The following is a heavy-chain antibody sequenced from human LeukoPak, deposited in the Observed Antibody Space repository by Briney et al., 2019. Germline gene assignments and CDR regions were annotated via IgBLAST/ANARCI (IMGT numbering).Heavy chain of an antibody. CDR2: MSYDGSNK. CDR3: AKSRYFDWLRTPVPEYCQH. J-gene: IGHJ1*01. Sequence: GRSLRLSCAASGFTFSSYGMHWVRQAPGKGLEWVAVMSYDGSNKYYADSVKGRFTISRDNFKNTLYLQMNSLRAEDTAVYYCAKSRYFDWLRTPVPEYCQHWGQGTLVTVSS. CDR1: GFTFSSYG. V-gene: IGHV3-30*18. D-gene: IGHD3-9*01.